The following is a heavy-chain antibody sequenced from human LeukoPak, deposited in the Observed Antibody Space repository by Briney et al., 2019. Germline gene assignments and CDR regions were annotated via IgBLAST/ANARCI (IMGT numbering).Heavy chain of an antibody. CDR3: AAQTYYYDSSGPPPSGY. J-gene: IGHJ4*02. Sequence: SETLSLTCTVSGGSISSSSYYWGWIRQPPGKGLEWIGSIYYSGSTYYDPSLKSRVTISVDTSKNQFSLKLSSVTAADTAVYYCAAQTYYYDSSGPPPSGYWGQGTLVTVSS. CDR1: GGSISSSSYY. V-gene: IGHV4-39*07. CDR2: IYYSGST. D-gene: IGHD3-22*01.